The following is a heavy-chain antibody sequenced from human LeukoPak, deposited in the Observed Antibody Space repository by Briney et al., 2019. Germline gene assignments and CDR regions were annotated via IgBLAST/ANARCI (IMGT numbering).Heavy chain of an antibody. J-gene: IGHJ3*02. CDR2: ISGSGGST. V-gene: IGHV3-23*01. CDR1: GFTFSSYA. CDR3: ARGDYYDSSSAAFDI. Sequence: PGGSLRLSCAASGFTFSSYAMSWVRQAPGKGLEWVSAISGSGGSTYYADSVKGRFTISRDNAKNSLYLQMNSLRAEDTAVYYCARGDYYDSSSAAFDIWGQGTMVTVSS. D-gene: IGHD3-22*01.